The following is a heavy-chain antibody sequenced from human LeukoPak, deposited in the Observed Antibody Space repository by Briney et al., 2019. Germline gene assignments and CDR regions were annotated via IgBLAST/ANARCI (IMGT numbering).Heavy chain of an antibody. CDR1: GGSISSSSYY. CDR3: ARAVLVKTYYFDY. V-gene: IGHV4-39*07. Sequence: SETLSLTCTVSGGSISSSSYYWGWIRQPPGKGLEWIGSIYYSGSTYYNPSLKSRVTISVDTSKNQFSLKLSSVTAADTAVYYCARAVLVKTYYFDYWGQGTLVTVSS. J-gene: IGHJ4*02. D-gene: IGHD2-8*02. CDR2: IYYSGST.